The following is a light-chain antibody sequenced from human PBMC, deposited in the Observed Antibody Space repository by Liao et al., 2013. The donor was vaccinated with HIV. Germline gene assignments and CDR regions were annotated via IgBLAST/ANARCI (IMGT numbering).Light chain of an antibody. CDR1: KLGDKY. Sequence: SYELTQPPSVSVSPGQTASITCSADKLGDKYACWYQQKPGQSPVLVIYQDNKRPSGIPERFSGSNSGNTATLTISGTQAMDEADYYCQAWDSNSYVFGTGTKVT. J-gene: IGLJ1*01. CDR3: QAWDSNSYV. CDR2: QDN. V-gene: IGLV3-1*01.